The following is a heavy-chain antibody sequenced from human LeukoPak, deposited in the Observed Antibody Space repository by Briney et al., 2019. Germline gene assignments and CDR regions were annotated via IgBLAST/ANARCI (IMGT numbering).Heavy chain of an antibody. CDR3: AKSPTMVRGVMSFDP. J-gene: IGHJ5*02. CDR1: GGSFSGYY. Sequence: PSETLSLTCAVYGGSFSGYYWSWIRQPPGKGLEWIGEINHSGSTNYNPSLKSRVTISVDTSKNQFSLKLSSVTAADTAVYYCAKSPTMVRGVMSFDPWGQGTLVTVSS. D-gene: IGHD3-10*01. V-gene: IGHV4-34*01. CDR2: INHSGST.